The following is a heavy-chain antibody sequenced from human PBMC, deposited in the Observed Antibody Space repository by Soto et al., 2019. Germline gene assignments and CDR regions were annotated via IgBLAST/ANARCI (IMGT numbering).Heavy chain of an antibody. CDR3: AKVIGGGDYGADYYYMDV. CDR2: ISGSGGST. V-gene: IGHV3-23*01. D-gene: IGHD4-17*01. J-gene: IGHJ6*03. Sequence: GGSLRLSCAASGFTFSSYAMSWVRQAPGKGLEWVSAISGSGGSTYYADSVKGRFTISRDNSKNTLYLQMNSLRAEDTAVYYCAKVIGGGDYGADYYYMDVWGKGTTVTVSS. CDR1: GFTFSSYA.